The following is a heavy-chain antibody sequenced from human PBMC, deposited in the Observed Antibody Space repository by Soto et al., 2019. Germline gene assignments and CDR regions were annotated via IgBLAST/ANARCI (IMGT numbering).Heavy chain of an antibody. Sequence: GGSLRLSCAASGFVFNMYWMHWVRQVPGEGPEWVTRINDDGTRTDYADSAKGRFTISRDNAKDILYLQMNALRVDDTAVYYCIRGPRPSSVGTGAFWGQGTLVTVSS. J-gene: IGHJ4*02. CDR3: IRGPRPSSVGTGAF. CDR2: INDDGTRT. V-gene: IGHV3-74*01. D-gene: IGHD3-10*01. CDR1: GFVFNMYW.